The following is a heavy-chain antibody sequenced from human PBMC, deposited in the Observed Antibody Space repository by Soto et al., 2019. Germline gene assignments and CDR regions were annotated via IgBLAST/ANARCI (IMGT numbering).Heavy chain of an antibody. CDR3: AKDQAVVVVVALGAMDV. CDR2: ISYDGNNK. CDR1: GFTFSTYG. V-gene: IGHV3-30*18. Sequence: QVPLVESGGGVVQPGKSLRLSCAASGFTFSTYGMHWVRQAPGKGLEWVAVISYDGNNKYYADSVKGRFTISRDNSENTLYLEMTSLRAEDTAVYFCAKDQAVVVVVALGAMDVWGQGTTVSVSS. J-gene: IGHJ6*02. D-gene: IGHD2-15*01.